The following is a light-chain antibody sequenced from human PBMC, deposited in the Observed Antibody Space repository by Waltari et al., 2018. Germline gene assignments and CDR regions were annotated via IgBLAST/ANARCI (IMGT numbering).Light chain of an antibody. J-gene: IGLJ2*01. CDR2: DVN. CDR1: SSDVGGYNY. Sequence: QSALTQPASVSGSPGQSITISCTGTSSDVGGYNYVSWYQQHPGKAPKLMLFDVNNRPAGGSQRVSGSKSGNTASLTIPGLQAEDEADYYCSAYISSSTLELFGGGTRLTVL. CDR3: SAYISSSTLEL. V-gene: IGLV2-14*03.